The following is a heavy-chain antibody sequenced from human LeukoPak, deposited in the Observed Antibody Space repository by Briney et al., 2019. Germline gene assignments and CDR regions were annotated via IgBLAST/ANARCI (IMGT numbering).Heavy chain of an antibody. CDR3: ARDKRYCSGGSCQYYYYYGMDV. CDR1: GFTVSSNY. D-gene: IGHD2-15*01. J-gene: IGHJ6*02. V-gene: IGHV3-53*01. Sequence: PGGSLRLSCAASGFTVSSNYMSWVRQAPGKGLEWVSVIYSGGSTYYADSVKGRFTISRDNSKSTLYLQMNSLRAEDTAVYYCARDKRYCSGGSCQYYYYYGMDVWGQGTTVTVSS. CDR2: IYSGGST.